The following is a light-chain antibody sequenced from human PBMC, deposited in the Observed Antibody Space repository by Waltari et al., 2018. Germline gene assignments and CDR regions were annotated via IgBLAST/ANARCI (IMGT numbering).Light chain of an antibody. CDR1: SLRSHY. V-gene: IGLV3-19*01. CDR3: NSRDSSGNLYV. J-gene: IGLJ1*01. Sequence: SSELTQDPAVSVALGQTVRITCQGDSLRSHYASRYQRKPGQAPVLVLYGKNNRPSGIPDRFSGSSSGDTASLTITGAQAEDEADYYCNSRDSSGNLYVFGTGTKVTVL. CDR2: GKN.